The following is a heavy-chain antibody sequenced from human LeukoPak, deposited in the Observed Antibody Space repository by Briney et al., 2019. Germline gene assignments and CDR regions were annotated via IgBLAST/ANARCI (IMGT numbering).Heavy chain of an antibody. D-gene: IGHD3-9*01. CDR1: GGSISSYS. V-gene: IGHV4-59*01. CDR3: ARDHPVADWAADI. J-gene: IGHJ3*02. CDR2: IDCSGGR. Sequence: SETLSLTCSVSGGSISSYSWTWIRQPPGKGQKCIGFIDCSGGRNYNPSLKSRVTISADPSKNQFSLNLTSVTAADTAVYFCARDHPVADWAADIWGRGTMVTVSS.